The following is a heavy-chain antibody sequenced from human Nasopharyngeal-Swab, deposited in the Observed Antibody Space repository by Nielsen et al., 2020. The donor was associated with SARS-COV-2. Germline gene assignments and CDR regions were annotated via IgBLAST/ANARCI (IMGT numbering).Heavy chain of an antibody. V-gene: IGHV1-46*01. Sequence: ASVKVSCKASGYTFTSYYMHWVRQAPGQGLEWMGIINPIGGSTSYAQKFQGRVTMTRDTSTSTVYMELSSLRSEDTAVYYCARGGIPPHFRSYFDYWGQGTLVTVSS. D-gene: IGHD2-15*01. CDR2: INPIGGST. CDR3: ARGGIPPHFRSYFDY. CDR1: GYTFTSYY. J-gene: IGHJ4*02.